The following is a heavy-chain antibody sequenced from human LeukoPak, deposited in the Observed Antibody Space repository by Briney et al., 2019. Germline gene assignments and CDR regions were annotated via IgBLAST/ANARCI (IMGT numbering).Heavy chain of an antibody. CDR2: ISYAGSSK. D-gene: IGHD1-26*01. J-gene: IGHJ4*02. Sequence: GGSLRLSCAASGFTFSTYGMHWVRQAPGKGLEWVALISYAGSSKYYADSVKGRFTISRDSSKNTLYLQMNSLRAEDTAVYYCAKREVSYFDYWGQGTLVTVSS. CDR1: GFTFSTYG. V-gene: IGHV3-30*18. CDR3: AKREVSYFDY.